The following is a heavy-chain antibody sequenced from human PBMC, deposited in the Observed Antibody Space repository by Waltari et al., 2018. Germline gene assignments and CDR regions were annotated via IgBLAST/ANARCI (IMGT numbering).Heavy chain of an antibody. J-gene: IGHJ5*02. CDR2: IYTSGST. V-gene: IGHV4-4*07. CDR1: GGSISSYY. D-gene: IGHD2-2*01. Sequence: QVQLQESGPGLVKPSETLSLTCTVSGGSISSYYWSWIRPPAGKGLEWIGRIYTSGSTNYNPSLKSRVTMSVDTSKNQFSLKLSSVTAADTAVYYCAREMTVYQLPTGWFDPWGQGTLVTVSS. CDR3: AREMTVYQLPTGWFDP.